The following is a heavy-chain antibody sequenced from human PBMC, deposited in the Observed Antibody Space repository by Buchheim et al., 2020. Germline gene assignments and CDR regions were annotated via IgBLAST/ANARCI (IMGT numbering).Heavy chain of an antibody. CDR1: VFTFSTYW. CDR2: INSDGSST. Sequence: EVQLVESGGGLVQPGGSLRLSCAASVFTFSTYWMHRVRQAPGKGLVWVSHINSDGSSTTYADSVKGRFTISRDNAKNTLYLQMNSLRAEDTAVYYCARAPYAIYSGYDYYYYGMDVWGQGTT. V-gene: IGHV3-74*01. J-gene: IGHJ6*02. CDR3: ARAPYAIYSGYDYYYYGMDV. D-gene: IGHD5-12*01.